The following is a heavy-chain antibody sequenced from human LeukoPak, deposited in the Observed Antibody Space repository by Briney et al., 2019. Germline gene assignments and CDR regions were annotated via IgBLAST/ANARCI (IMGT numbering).Heavy chain of an antibody. D-gene: IGHD1-26*01. Sequence: PGGSLRLSCAASGFTFDDYGMSWIRQAPGKGLEWVSYISSSGTTIYYADSVKGRFTISRDNAKNSLYLQMNSLRAEDTAVYYCARRRDSGSLQHFDYWGQGTLVTVPS. V-gene: IGHV3-11*01. CDR2: ISSSGTTI. CDR1: GFTFDDYG. CDR3: ARRRDSGSLQHFDY. J-gene: IGHJ4*02.